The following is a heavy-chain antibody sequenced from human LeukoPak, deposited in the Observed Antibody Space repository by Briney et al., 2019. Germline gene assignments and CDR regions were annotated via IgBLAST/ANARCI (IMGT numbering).Heavy chain of an antibody. Sequence: GGTLRLSCEASGLTFSSYSMNWVRQAPGKGLEWVSYISSSSSTIYYADSVKGRFTISRDNAKNSLYLQMNSLRAEDTAVYYCARLWGRGYCSSTSCHHYYYYHGMDVWGQGTTVTVSS. V-gene: IGHV3-48*01. CDR1: GLTFSSYS. CDR2: ISSSSSTI. J-gene: IGHJ6*02. CDR3: ARLWGRGYCSSTSCHHYYYYHGMDV. D-gene: IGHD2-2*01.